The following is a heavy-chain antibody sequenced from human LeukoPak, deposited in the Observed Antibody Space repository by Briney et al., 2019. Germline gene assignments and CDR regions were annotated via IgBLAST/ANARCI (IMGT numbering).Heavy chain of an antibody. CDR2: INPSGGST. D-gene: IGHD3-22*01. CDR1: GYTFTSYY. J-gene: IGHJ4*02. Sequence: GASVKVSCKASGYTFTSYYMHWVRQAPGQGLEWMGIINPSGGSTSYAQKFQGRVTMTRDTSTSTVYMELSSLRSEDTAVYYCARDKVRYYYDSSGYGRFDYWGQGTLVTVSS. V-gene: IGHV1-46*01. CDR3: ARDKVRYYYDSSGYGRFDY.